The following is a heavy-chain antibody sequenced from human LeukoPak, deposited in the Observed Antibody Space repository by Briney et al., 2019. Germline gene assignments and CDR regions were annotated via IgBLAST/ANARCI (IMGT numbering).Heavy chain of an antibody. CDR1: GFTVSSNY. V-gene: IGHV3-53*01. Sequence: GGSLRLSCAASGFTVSSNYMSWVRQAPGKGLEWVSVIYSGGSTYYADSVKGRFTISRDNSKNTLYLQMNSLRAEDTAVYYCARYIQLWSYNWLDPWGQGTLVTVSS. J-gene: IGHJ5*02. D-gene: IGHD5-18*01. CDR2: IYSGGST. CDR3: ARYIQLWSYNWLDP.